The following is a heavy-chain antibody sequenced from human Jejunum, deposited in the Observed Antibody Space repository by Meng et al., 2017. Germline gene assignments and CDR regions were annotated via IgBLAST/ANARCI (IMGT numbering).Heavy chain of an antibody. CDR3: AGDFGKTIYYYYYGMDV. D-gene: IGHD1-1*01. CDR2: IWYDGSNK. CDR1: GFTFSSYG. Sequence: GESLKISCAASGFTFSSYGMHWVRQAPGKGLEWVAVIWYDGSNKYYADSVKGRFTISRDNSKNTLYLQMNSLRAEDTAVYCYAGDFGKTIYYYYYGMDVWGQGTTVTVSS. J-gene: IGHJ6*02. V-gene: IGHV3-33*01.